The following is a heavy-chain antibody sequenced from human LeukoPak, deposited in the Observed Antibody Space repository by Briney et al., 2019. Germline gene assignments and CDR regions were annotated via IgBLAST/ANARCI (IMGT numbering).Heavy chain of an antibody. V-gene: IGHV4-59*01. CDR2: IYYSGST. Sequence: PSETLSLTCTVSGGSISSYYCSWIRQPPGKGLEWIGYIYYSGSTNYNPSLKSRVTISVDTSKNQFSLKLSSVTAADTAVYYCARVEGWTTPTGFHYYGMDVWGQGTTVTVSS. J-gene: IGHJ6*02. D-gene: IGHD4-17*01. CDR1: GGSISSYY. CDR3: ARVEGWTTPTGFHYYGMDV.